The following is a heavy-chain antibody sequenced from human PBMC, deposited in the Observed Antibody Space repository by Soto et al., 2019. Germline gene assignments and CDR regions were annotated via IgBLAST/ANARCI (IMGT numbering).Heavy chain of an antibody. Sequence: PGGSLRLSCAASGFTFGSYAMHWVRQAPGKGLEWVAVISYDGSNKYYADSVKGRFTISRDNSKNTLYLQMNSLRAEDTAVYYCARDSRWLQFYGWIWISYYFDYWGQGTLVTVSS. J-gene: IGHJ4*02. CDR1: GFTFGSYA. D-gene: IGHD5-12*01. V-gene: IGHV3-30-3*01. CDR3: ARDSRWLQFYGWIWISYYFDY. CDR2: ISYDGSNK.